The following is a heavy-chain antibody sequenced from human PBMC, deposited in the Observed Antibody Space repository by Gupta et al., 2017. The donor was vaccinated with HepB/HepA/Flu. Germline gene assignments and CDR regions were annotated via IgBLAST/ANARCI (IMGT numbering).Heavy chain of an antibody. V-gene: IGHV1-69*01. D-gene: IGHD2-2*02. CDR3: ARDVGIVVVPAAIGWFDP. CDR1: GGTFSSYA. Sequence: QVQLVQSGAEVKKPGSSVKVSCKASGGTFSSYAISWVRQAPGQGLEWMGGIIPIFGTANYAQKFQGRVTITADESTSTAYMELSSLRSEDTAVYYCARDVGIVVVPAAIGWFDPWGQGTLVTVSS. CDR2: IIPIFGTA. J-gene: IGHJ5*02.